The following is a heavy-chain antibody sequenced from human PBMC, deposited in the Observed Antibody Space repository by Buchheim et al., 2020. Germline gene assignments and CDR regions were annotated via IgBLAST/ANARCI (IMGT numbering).Heavy chain of an antibody. CDR3: AKGDYYYNMDV. V-gene: IGHV3-30*18. J-gene: IGHJ6*03. CDR2: ILYDGSNK. CDR1: GFTFSGSG. Sequence: VQLVESGGGLVQPGGSLRLSCAASGFTFSGSGMHWVRQAPGKGLEWVAVILYDGSNKNYGDSVKGRFTISRDNSKNTLYLQMNSLRVEDTAVYYCAKGDYYYNMDVWGKGTT.